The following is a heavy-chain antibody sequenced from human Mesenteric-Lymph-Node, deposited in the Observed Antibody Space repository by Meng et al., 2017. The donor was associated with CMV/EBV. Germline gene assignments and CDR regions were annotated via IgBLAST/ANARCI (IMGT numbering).Heavy chain of an antibody. D-gene: IGHD5-24*01. J-gene: IGHJ4*02. Sequence: GESLKISCAASGFTFSSYAMSWVRQAPGKGLEWVSAISGSGGSTYYADSVKGRFTISRDNSKNTLYLQMNSLRAEDTAVYYCAKRGATDYFDYWGQGTLVTVSS. CDR2: ISGSGGST. V-gene: IGHV3-23*01. CDR3: AKRGATDYFDY. CDR1: GFTFSSYA.